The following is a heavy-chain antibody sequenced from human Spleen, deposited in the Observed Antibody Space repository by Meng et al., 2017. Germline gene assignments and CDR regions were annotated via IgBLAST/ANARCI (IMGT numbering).Heavy chain of an antibody. Sequence: GGSLRLSCGASGFNFGDYNMHWVRQSPGKGLEWISRISSDGGITTYADSVKGRFTISRDNAKNTLYLQMNSLGAEDTAVYYCARDLAWVLFDYWGQGALVTVPQ. CDR2: ISSDGGIT. V-gene: IGHV3-74*01. CDR3: ARDLAWVLFDY. CDR1: GFNFGDYN. D-gene: IGHD3-3*01. J-gene: IGHJ4*02.